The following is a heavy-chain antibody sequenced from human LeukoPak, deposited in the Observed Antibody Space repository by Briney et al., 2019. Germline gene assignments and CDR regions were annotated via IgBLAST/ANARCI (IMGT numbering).Heavy chain of an antibody. CDR2: ISYDGSNK. CDR3: AKSDSSSWYHYYYGMDV. CDR1: GYTLSSYG. J-gene: IGHJ6*02. D-gene: IGHD6-13*01. V-gene: IGHV3-30*18. Sequence: TGGSLRLSCAASGYTLSSYGMHWVRQAPGEGREWVAVISYDGSNKYYADSVKGRFTISRDNSKNTLYLQMNSLRAEDTAVYYCAKSDSSSWYHYYYGMDVWGQGTTVTVSS.